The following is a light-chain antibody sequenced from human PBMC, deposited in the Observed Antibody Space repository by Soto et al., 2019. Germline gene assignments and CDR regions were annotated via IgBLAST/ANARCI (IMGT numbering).Light chain of an antibody. V-gene: IGLV1-44*01. J-gene: IGLJ1*01. Sequence: QSVLTQPPSASGTPGQRVTISCSTSSSNLGDNAVNWYQHVPGTAPKLLIYSYDQRPSGVPDRFSGSKSGTSASLAISGPQSEDEADYYCAAWDASLDGYVFGTGTKVTVL. CDR1: SSNLGDNA. CDR2: SYD. CDR3: AAWDASLDGYV.